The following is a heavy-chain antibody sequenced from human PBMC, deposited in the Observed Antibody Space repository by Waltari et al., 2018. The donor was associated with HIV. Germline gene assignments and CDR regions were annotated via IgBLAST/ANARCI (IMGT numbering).Heavy chain of an antibody. CDR1: GFTFSSYW. J-gene: IGHJ4*02. CDR3: ARLRGGYDFDY. V-gene: IGHV3-7*01. Sequence: EVQLVESGGGLVQPGGSLRLSCAASGFTFSSYWMSWVRQAPGKGLECVANIKQDGSEKSYVDSVKGRFTISRDNAKNSLYLQMNNLRAEDTAVYYCARLRGGYDFDYSGQGTLVTVSS. D-gene: IGHD5-12*01. CDR2: IKQDGSEK.